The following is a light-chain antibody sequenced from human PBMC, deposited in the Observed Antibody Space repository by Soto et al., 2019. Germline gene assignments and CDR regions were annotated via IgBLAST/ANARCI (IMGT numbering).Light chain of an antibody. CDR2: GTA. CDR3: HQRQYWPPIT. CDR1: QSVTSSF. Sequence: EVLLTQSPGTLSLSPGDRATLSSSASQSVTSSFLAWYQQKPGQAPRLLIYGTASRATGIPDRFSGSGSGTDFTLTISSLEPEDFAVYYCHQRQYWPPITFGQGTRLEIK. J-gene: IGKJ5*01. V-gene: IGKV3D-20*02.